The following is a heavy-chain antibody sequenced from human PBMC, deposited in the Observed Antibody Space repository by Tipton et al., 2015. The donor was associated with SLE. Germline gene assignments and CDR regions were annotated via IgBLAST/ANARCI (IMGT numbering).Heavy chain of an antibody. CDR3: TRRTASTAFDI. V-gene: IGHV4-39*07. Sequence: TLSLTCTVSGGSISSSSYYWGWFRQPPGRGLEWIGIIYYSGNTYYNPSLESRLTISLDTSKTQFSLKLRSVTAADTAVYYCTRRTASTAFDIWGQGTRVTVSS. CDR2: IYYSGNT. D-gene: IGHD6-13*01. CDR1: GGSISSSSYY. J-gene: IGHJ3*02.